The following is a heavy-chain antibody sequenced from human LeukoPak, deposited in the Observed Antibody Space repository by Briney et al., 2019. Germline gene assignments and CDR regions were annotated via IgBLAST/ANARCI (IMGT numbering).Heavy chain of an antibody. CDR1: GFTFSSYG. Sequence: GGSLRLSCAASGFTFSSYGMHWVRQAPGKGLERVAFIRYDGSNKYYADSVKGRFTISRDNSKNTLYLQMNSLRAEDTAVYYCAKYYYGSGSYNYYYYMDVWGKGTTVTISS. CDR2: IRYDGSNK. V-gene: IGHV3-30*02. J-gene: IGHJ6*03. CDR3: AKYYYGSGSYNYYYYMDV. D-gene: IGHD3-10*01.